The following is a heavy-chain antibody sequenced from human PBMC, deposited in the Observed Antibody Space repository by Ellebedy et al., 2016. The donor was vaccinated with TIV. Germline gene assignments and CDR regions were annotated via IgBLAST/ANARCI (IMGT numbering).Heavy chain of an antibody. J-gene: IGHJ6*02. D-gene: IGHD3-3*01. V-gene: IGHV1-3*04. CDR3: ATREWQDPMDV. Sequence: ASVKVSXXASGHTFTSYGIHWVRQASGQRPEWMGWINTGNGNTKYSQKLQGRVTITADTSASTVYMELSSLMSEDTAVYYCATREWQDPMDVWGQGTTVTVSS. CDR1: GHTFTSYG. CDR2: INTGNGNT.